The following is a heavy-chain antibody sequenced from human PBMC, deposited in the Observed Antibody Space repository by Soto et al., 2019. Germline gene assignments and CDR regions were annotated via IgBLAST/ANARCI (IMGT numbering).Heavy chain of an antibody. V-gene: IGHV1-18*01. CDR3: ARDRYCSGGSCYEDDYGDYVRALTAFDI. D-gene: IGHD2-15*01. CDR2: ISAYNGNT. Sequence: ASVKVSCKASGYTFTSYGISWVRQAPGQGLEWMGWISAYNGNTNYAQKLQGRVTMTTDTSTSTAYMELRSLRSDDTAVYYCARDRYCSGGSCYEDDYGDYVRALTAFDIWGQGTMVTVSS. CDR1: GYTFTSYG. J-gene: IGHJ3*02.